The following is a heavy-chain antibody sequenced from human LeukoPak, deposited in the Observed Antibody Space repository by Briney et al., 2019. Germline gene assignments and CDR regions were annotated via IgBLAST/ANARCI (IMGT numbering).Heavy chain of an antibody. CDR1: GGSISSGGYS. CDR3: ARGARSWGLYNWFDP. J-gene: IGHJ5*02. Sequence: SETLSLTCAVSGGSISSGGYSWSWIRQPPGKGLEWIGYIYHSGSTYYNPSLKSRVTISVDRSKNQFSLKLSSVTAADTAVYYCARGARSWGLYNWFDPWGQGTLVTVSS. CDR2: IYHSGST. V-gene: IGHV4-30-2*01. D-gene: IGHD2-15*01.